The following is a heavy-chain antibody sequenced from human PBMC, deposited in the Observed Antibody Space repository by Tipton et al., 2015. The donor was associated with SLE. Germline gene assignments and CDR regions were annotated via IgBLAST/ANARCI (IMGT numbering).Heavy chain of an antibody. CDR1: DGSISSSSYY. CDR3: AREYYGDYAVPFDY. J-gene: IGHJ4*02. V-gene: IGHV4-39*07. D-gene: IGHD4-17*01. CDR2: IYYSGST. Sequence: TLSLTCTVSDGSISSSSYYWGWIRQPPGKGLEWIGSIYYSGSTYYNPSLKSRVTISVDTSKNQFSLKLSSVTAADTAVYYCAREYYGDYAVPFDYWGQGTLVTVSS.